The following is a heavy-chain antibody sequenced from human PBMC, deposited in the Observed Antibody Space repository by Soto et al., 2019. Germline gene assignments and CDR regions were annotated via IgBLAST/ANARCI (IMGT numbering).Heavy chain of an antibody. V-gene: IGHV3-48*03. CDR3: ARNGAPPPSYYFDY. D-gene: IGHD2-8*01. Sequence: EVQLVESGGGLVQPGGSLRLSCAASGFTFSSYEMNWVRQAPGKGLEWVSYISSSGSTIYYADSVKGRFTISRDNAKNSLYPQIHSLRALGTWFYFFARNGAPPPSYYFDYWGQGTLVTVSS. CDR2: ISSSGSTI. CDR1: GFTFSSYE. J-gene: IGHJ4*02.